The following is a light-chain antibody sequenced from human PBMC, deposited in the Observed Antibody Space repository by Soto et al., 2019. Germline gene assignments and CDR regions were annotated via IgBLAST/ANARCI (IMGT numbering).Light chain of an antibody. CDR3: SSYTGSSSWV. J-gene: IGLJ3*02. CDR1: SSDVGGYNY. Sequence: QSVLTQPASVSGSPGQSITISCTGTSSDVGGYNYVSWYQQHPGKAPKLMIYDVSNRPSGVSNRFSGSKSGNTASLTISGLPAEDETDYYCSSYTGSSSWVFGGGTKVTVL. CDR2: DVS. V-gene: IGLV2-14*01.